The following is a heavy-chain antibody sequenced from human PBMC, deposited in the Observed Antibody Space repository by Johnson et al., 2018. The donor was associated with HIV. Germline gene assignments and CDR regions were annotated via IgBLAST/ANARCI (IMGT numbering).Heavy chain of an antibody. V-gene: IGHV3-30*04. CDR3: ARDASWDDAFDI. CDR2: ISYDGSIT. D-gene: IGHD2-2*01. Sequence: VQLVESGGGVVQPGRSLRLSCAASGFTFSSYAMHWVRQAPGKGLEWVALISYDGSITYYADSVKGRFTISRDNSKNTLYLQMNSLRAEDTAGYYWARDASWDDAFDIWGQGTMVTVSS. CDR1: GFTFSSYA. J-gene: IGHJ3*02.